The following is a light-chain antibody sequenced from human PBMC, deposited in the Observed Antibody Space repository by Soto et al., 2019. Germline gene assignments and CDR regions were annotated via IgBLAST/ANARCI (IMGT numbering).Light chain of an antibody. CDR3: QQYSTTPHT. CDR2: GAS. J-gene: IGKJ2*01. CDR1: RSVSSSY. Sequence: DIVLTQSPGTLSLSPGERATLSCGASRSVSSSYLAWYQHKPGQAPRLLIYGASNRATGIPDRFSGSGSETDFTLTISRLEPEAFALYYCQQYSTTPHTFGQGTKLEI. V-gene: IGKV3-20*01.